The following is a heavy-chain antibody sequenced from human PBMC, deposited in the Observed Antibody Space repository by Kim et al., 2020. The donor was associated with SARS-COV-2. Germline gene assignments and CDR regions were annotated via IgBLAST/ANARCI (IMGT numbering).Heavy chain of an antibody. J-gene: IGHJ4*02. Sequence: GGSLRLSCAASGFTFDDYAMHWVRQAPGKGLEWVSGISWNSGSIGYADSVKGRFTISRDNAKNSLYLQMNSLRAEDTALYYCAKDTAQWPEDKDHSWYYFDYWGQGTLVTVSS. CDR2: ISWNSGSI. V-gene: IGHV3-9*01. CDR1: GFTFDDYA. D-gene: IGHD6-19*01. CDR3: AKDTAQWPEDKDHSWYYFDY.